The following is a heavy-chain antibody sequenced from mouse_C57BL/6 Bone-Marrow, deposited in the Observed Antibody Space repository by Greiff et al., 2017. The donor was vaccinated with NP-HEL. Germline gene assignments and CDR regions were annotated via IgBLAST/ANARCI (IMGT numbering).Heavy chain of an antibody. CDR2: IDPSDSYT. J-gene: IGHJ4*01. V-gene: IGHV1-59*01. D-gene: IGHD2-1*01. Sequence: QVQLQQPGAELVRPGTSVKLSCKASGYTFTSYWMHWVKQRPGQGLEWIGVIDPSDSYTNYNQKFKGKATLTVDPSSSTAYMQLSSLTAEDSAVYYGARERIYYGNYGAMDYWGQGTSVTVSA. CDR3: ARERIYYGNYGAMDY. CDR1: GYTFTSYW.